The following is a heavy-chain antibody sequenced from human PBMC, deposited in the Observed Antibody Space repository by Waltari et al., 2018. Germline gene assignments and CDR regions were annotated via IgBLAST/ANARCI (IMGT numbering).Heavy chain of an antibody. D-gene: IGHD2-15*01. J-gene: IGHJ6*03. Sequence: EVQLVESGGGLVQPGGSLRLSCAASGFTFSSYSMNWVRQAPGKGLEWVSYISRSSSTIYYADSGKGRFTISRDNAKNSLYLQMNSLRAEDTAVYYCARSDYCSGGSCYSSYYYYYMDVWGKGTTVTVSS. CDR3: ARSDYCSGGSCYSSYYYYYMDV. CDR2: ISRSSSTI. CDR1: GFTFSSYS. V-gene: IGHV3-48*04.